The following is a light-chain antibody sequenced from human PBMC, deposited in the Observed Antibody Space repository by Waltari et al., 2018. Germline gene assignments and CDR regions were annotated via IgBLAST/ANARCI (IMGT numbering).Light chain of an antibody. CDR3: QSYDRSLTGSWV. Sequence: QSVLTQPPSVSGAPGQRVTISCTGSDSNIGAGYDVHWYQQLPGTAPKLLICGNTNRPSGVPDRFSGSKSGTSGSLAISGLQAEDEAYYYCQSYDRSLTGSWVFGGGTKLTVL. CDR2: GNT. V-gene: IGLV1-40*01. CDR1: DSNIGAGYD. J-gene: IGLJ3*02.